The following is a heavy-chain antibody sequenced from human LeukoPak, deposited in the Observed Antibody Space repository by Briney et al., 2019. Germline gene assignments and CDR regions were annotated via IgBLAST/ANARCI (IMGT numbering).Heavy chain of an antibody. CDR2: IYYSGST. J-gene: IGHJ4*02. V-gene: IGHV4-59*11. CDR1: GGSISSHY. Sequence: SETLSLTCTVSGGSISSHYWSWIRQPPGKGLEWIGYIYYSGSTNYNPSLKSRVTISVDTSKNQFSLKLSSVTAADTAVYYCARVPYCSSTSCSYYFDYWGQGTLVTVSS. CDR3: ARVPYCSSTSCSYYFDY. D-gene: IGHD2-2*01.